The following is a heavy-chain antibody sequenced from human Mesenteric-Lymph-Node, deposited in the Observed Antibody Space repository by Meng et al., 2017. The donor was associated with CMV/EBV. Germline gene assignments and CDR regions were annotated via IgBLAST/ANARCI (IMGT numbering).Heavy chain of an antibody. CDR1: GYRFTGYY. V-gene: IGHV1-2*02. CDR3: ARDIAARSSDYYYGMDV. Sequence: ASVKVSCKASGYRFTGYYMHWVRQAPGQGLEWMGWINPNSGGTNYAQKFQGRVTMTRDTSISTAYMELSRLRSDDTAVYYCARDIAARSSDYYYGMDVWGQGTTVTVS. J-gene: IGHJ6*02. CDR2: INPNSGGT. D-gene: IGHD6-13*01.